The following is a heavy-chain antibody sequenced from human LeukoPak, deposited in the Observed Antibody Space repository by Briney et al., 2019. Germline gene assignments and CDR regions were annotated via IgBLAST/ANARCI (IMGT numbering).Heavy chain of an antibody. J-gene: IGHJ4*02. CDR1: GYIFTNYG. Sequence: GASVKVSCKASGYIFTNYGINWVRQAPGQGLEWMGWISTYSANTNYAQKLQGRVTMTTDTSTSTVYVGLRSLRSDDTAVYYCARDHCTNGVCYIAYWGQGTLVTVSS. CDR2: ISTYSANT. CDR3: ARDHCTNGVCYIAY. D-gene: IGHD2-8*01. V-gene: IGHV1-18*01.